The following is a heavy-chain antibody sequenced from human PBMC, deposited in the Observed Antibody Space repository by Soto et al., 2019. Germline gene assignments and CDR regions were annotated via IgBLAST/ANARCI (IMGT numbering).Heavy chain of an antibody. J-gene: IGHJ6*02. CDR1: GYTFTTYW. Sequence: PGESLKISCRGSGYTFTTYWITWVRQMPGKGLEWMANIDPSDSYTKYSPSFQGHVTISTDKYISTAYLQWSSLMASDTAIYYCARRGPPWTSRGYYGMDVWGQGTTVT. CDR3: ARRGPPWTSRGYYGMDV. CDR2: IDPSDSYT. V-gene: IGHV5-10-1*01. D-gene: IGHD2-2*01.